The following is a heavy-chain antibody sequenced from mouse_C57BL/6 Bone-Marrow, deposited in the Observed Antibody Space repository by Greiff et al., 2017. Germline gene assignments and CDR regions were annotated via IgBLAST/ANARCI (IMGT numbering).Heavy chain of an antibody. V-gene: IGHV1-81*01. J-gene: IGHJ3*01. CDR3: AKDSSGYVWFAY. CDR2: IYPSSGST. CDR1: GYTFTSYG. D-gene: IGHD3-2*02. Sequence: QVQLQQSGAELARPGASVKLSCKASGYTFTSYGISWVKQRTGQGLEWIGKIYPSSGSTYYNAKFKGKATLTADKSSSTAYMELRSLTSEDAAVYFCAKDSSGYVWFAYWGQGTLVTVSA.